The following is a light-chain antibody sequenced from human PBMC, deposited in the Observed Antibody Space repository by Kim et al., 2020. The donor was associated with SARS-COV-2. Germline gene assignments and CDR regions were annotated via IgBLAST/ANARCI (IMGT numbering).Light chain of an antibody. Sequence: GQSVTISCTGTRSDIGGYDYVSWYQQHPGKAPKLMIYEVSKRPSGVPDRFSGSKSGNTASLTVSELQAEAEADYYCSSYAVSNNYLFGPGTKVTVL. CDR1: RSDIGGYDY. J-gene: IGLJ1*01. V-gene: IGLV2-8*01. CDR2: EVS. CDR3: SSYAVSNNYL.